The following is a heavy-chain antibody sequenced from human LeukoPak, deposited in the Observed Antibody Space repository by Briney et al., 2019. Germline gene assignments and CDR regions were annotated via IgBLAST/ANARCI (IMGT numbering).Heavy chain of an antibody. CDR2: IYYSGST. D-gene: IGHD3-22*01. J-gene: IGHJ4*02. CDR1: GDSINSYY. CDR3: ARVEGGYQTSIDY. Sequence: SETLSLTCTVSGDSINSYYWSWIRQPPGKGLEWIGYIYYSGSTYYNPSLKSRVTISVDTSKNQFSLKLSSVTAADTAVYYCARVEGGYQTSIDYWGQGTLVTVSS. V-gene: IGHV4-30-4*08.